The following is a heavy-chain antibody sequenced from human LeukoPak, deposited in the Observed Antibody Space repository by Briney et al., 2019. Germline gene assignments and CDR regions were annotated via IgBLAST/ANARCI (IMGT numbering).Heavy chain of an antibody. CDR2: IIPIFGTA. CDR1: GGTFSSYA. J-gene: IGHJ6*02. CDR3: ARIHYDFWSGYYPDYYYYGMDV. D-gene: IGHD3-3*01. V-gene: IGHV1-69*13. Sequence: SVNVSCKASGGTFSSYAISWVRQAPGQGLEWMGGIIPIFGTANYAQKFQGRVKITADESTSTAYMELSSLRSEDTAVYYCARIHYDFWSGYYPDYYYYGMDVWGQGTTVTVSS.